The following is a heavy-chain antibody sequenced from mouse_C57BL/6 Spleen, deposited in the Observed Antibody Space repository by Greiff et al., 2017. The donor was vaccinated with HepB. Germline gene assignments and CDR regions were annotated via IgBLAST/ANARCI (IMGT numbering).Heavy chain of an antibody. J-gene: IGHJ3*01. CDR1: GYTFTSYW. D-gene: IGHD2-3*01. V-gene: IGHV1-59*01. Sequence: QVQLQQPGAELVRPGTSVKLSCKASGYTFTSYWMTGVKQRPGQGLEWIGVIDPSDSYTNYNQKFKGKATLTVDTSSSTAYMQLSSLTSEDSAVYYCARAGDGYYDFAYWGQGTLVTVSA. CDR2: IDPSDSYT. CDR3: ARAGDGYYDFAY.